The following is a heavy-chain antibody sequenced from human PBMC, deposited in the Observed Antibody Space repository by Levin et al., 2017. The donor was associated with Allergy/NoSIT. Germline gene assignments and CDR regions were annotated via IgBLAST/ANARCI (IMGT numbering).Heavy chain of an antibody. V-gene: IGHV5-51*01. Sequence: PGGSLRLSCKGSGYSFTSYWIGWVRQMPGKGLEWMGIIYPGDSDTRYSPSFQGQVTISADKSISTAYLQWSSLKASDTAMYYCARHLPTAILQYAFDSWGQGTMVTVSS. CDR2: IYPGDSDT. J-gene: IGHJ3*02. D-gene: IGHD4-17*01. CDR3: ARHLPTAILQYAFDS. CDR1: GYSFTSYW.